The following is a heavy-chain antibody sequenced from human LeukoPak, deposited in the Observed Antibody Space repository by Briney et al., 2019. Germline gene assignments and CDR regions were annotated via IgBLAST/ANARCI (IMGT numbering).Heavy chain of an antibody. Sequence: SETLSLTCTVSGGSVSSSSSYWGWIRQPPGKGLEWIGSIYYSGSTYYNPSLKSRVTISVDTSKNQFSLKLSSVTAADTAVYYCARGGLAYYYYYYMDVWGKGTTVTVSS. CDR1: GGSVSSSSSY. D-gene: IGHD3-10*01. J-gene: IGHJ6*03. CDR3: ARGGLAYYYYYYMDV. V-gene: IGHV4-39*07. CDR2: IYYSGST.